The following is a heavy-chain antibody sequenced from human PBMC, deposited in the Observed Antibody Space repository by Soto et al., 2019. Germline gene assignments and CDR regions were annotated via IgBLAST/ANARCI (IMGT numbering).Heavy chain of an antibody. J-gene: IGHJ3*02. V-gene: IGHV3-30*18. CDR1: GFTFSNYG. CDR2: ISYDGSNK. CDR3: SKDLGSGSYLFDAFDI. D-gene: IGHD1-26*01. Sequence: QGQLVESGGGVVQPGRSLRLSCAASGFTFSNYGMHWVRQAPGKGLEWVAVISYDGSNKYYADSVKGRFTISRDNSKNTLYLEMNSLRAEDTAVYYWSKDLGSGSYLFDAFDIWGQGTMVTVSS.